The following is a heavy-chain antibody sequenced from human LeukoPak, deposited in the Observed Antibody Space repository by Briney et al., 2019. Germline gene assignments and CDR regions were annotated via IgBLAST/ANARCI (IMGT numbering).Heavy chain of an antibody. D-gene: IGHD3-10*01. CDR2: ISGSGGST. CDR3: AKDRQGFGFGEQLDYYYMDV. V-gene: IGHV3-23*01. J-gene: IGHJ6*03. Sequence: GGSLRLSCAASGFTFTGYAMSWVRQVPGKGLEWVSAISGSGGSTYYADSVKGRFTISRDNSKNTLYLQMNSLRAEDTAVYYCAKDRQGFGFGEQLDYYYMDVWGKGTTVTVSS. CDR1: GFTFTGYA.